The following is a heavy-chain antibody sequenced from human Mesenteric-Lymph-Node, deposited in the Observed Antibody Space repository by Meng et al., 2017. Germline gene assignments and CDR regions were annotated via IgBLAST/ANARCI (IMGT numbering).Heavy chain of an antibody. Sequence: GGSLRLSCAASGFTFDDYAMHGVRQAPGKGLEWVAGISWNSGSIGYADSVKGRFTISRDNAKNSLYLQMNSLRAEDTALYYCAKEVCSSGSCYYDYWGQGTLVTVSS. J-gene: IGHJ4*02. V-gene: IGHV3-9*01. CDR3: AKEVCSSGSCYYDY. CDR1: GFTFDDYA. D-gene: IGHD2-15*01. CDR2: ISWNSGSI.